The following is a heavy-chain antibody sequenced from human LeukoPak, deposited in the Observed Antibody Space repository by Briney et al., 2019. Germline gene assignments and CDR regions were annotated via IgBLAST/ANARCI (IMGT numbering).Heavy chain of an antibody. CDR3: AKDWPNYQYCSGGSCYTLGY. D-gene: IGHD2-15*01. J-gene: IGHJ4*02. V-gene: IGHV3-23*01. CDR2: ISGSGGST. CDR1: GFTFSSYA. Sequence: GGSLRLSCAASGFTFSSYAMSWVRQAPGKGLEWVSAISGSGGSTYYADSVKGRFTISRDNSKNTLYLQMSSLRAEDTVVYYCAKDWPNYQYCSGGSCYTLGYWGQGTLVTVSS.